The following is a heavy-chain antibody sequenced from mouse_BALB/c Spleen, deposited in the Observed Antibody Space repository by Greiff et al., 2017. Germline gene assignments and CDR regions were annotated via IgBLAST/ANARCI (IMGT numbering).Heavy chain of an antibody. V-gene: IGHV5-4*02. CDR1: GFTFSDYY. J-gene: IGHJ2*01. CDR3: ARDEGLLRWYFDY. CDR2: ISDGGSYT. D-gene: IGHD1-1*01. Sequence: EVKLEESGGGLVKPGGSLKLSCAASGFTFSDYYMYWVRQTPEKRLEWVATISDGGSYTYYPDSVKGRFTISRDNAKNNLYLQMSSLKSEDTAMYYCARDEGLLRWYFDYWGQGTTLTVSS.